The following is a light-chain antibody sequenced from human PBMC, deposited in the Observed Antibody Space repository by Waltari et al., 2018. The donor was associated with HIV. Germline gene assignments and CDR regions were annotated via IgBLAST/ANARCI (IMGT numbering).Light chain of an antibody. CDR2: KDT. CDR3: QSGDNKLTSVF. CDR1: ALPTQY. V-gene: IGLV3-25*03. Sequence: SSELTQPPSVSVSPGQTVRITCSGDALPTQYTSWFQQKPGPPPFLVMYKDTHRSSGTPERFSGSSSGTTVTLTITAVRAEDEAYYYCQSGDNKLTSVFFGGGTRLTVL. J-gene: IGLJ2*01.